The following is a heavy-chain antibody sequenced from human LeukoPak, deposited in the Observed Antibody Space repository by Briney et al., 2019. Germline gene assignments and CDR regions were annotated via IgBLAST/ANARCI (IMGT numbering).Heavy chain of an antibody. CDR2: IYTSGST. Sequence: SETLSLTCTVSGGSISSYYWSWIRQPAGKGLEWIGRIYTSGSTNYNPSLKSRVTMSVDTSKNQFSLKLSSVTAADTAVYCCARVRIEDDYGDYDLYYFDYWGQGTLVTVSS. CDR3: ARVRIEDDYGDYDLYYFDY. CDR1: GGSISSYY. J-gene: IGHJ4*02. V-gene: IGHV4-4*07. D-gene: IGHD4-17*01.